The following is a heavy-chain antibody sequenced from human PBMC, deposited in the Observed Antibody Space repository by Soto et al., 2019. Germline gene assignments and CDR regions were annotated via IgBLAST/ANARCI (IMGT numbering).Heavy chain of an antibody. D-gene: IGHD3-9*01. CDR1: GGSISNYY. CDR2: VYYSGST. CDR3: VRDYLLTGFDP. V-gene: IGHV4-59*01. J-gene: IGHJ5*02. Sequence: ETLSLTGTVSGGSISNYYWTGVRQPPGKGLEWIGYVYYSGSTNYNPSLESRVTISIDASKNQFSLKMKSVTAEDTAVYYCVRDYLLTGFDPWGQGAPVTVSS.